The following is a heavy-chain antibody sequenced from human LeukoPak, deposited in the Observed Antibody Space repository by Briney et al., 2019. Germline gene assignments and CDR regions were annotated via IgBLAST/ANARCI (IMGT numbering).Heavy chain of an antibody. Sequence: GGSLRLSCAASGFTFSSYAMSWVRQAPGKGLERVSAISGSGGSTYYADSVKGRFTISRDNSKNTLYLQMNSLRAEDTAVYYCANLPSTTGTTFHFDYWGQGTLVTVSS. CDR3: ANLPSTTGTTFHFDY. J-gene: IGHJ4*02. D-gene: IGHD1-1*01. CDR1: GFTFSSYA. V-gene: IGHV3-23*01. CDR2: ISGSGGST.